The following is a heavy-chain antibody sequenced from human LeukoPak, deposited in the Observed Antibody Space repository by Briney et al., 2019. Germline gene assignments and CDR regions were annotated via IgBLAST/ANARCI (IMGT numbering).Heavy chain of an antibody. Sequence: GGSLRLSCAASGFTFSSCAMHWVRQAPGKGLEGVAVISYDGSNKYYADSVKGRFTISRDNSKNTLYLQMNSLRAEDTAVYYCARDKGHGWLVRSPGALGTNYWGQGTLVTVSS. CDR3: ARDKGHGWLVRSPGALGTNY. J-gene: IGHJ4*02. V-gene: IGHV3-30*04. D-gene: IGHD6-19*01. CDR1: GFTFSSCA. CDR2: ISYDGSNK.